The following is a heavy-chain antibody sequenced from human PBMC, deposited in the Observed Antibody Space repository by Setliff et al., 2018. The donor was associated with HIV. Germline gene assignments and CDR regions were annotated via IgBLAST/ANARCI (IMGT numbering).Heavy chain of an antibody. V-gene: IGHV4-31*03. Sequence: SETLSLTCTVSGGTIASGGHYWSWIRQHPGKGLEWIGYIFYSGDTSYNPSLGTRLNMSVDTSENQFSLHLNSVTAADTAVYYCVRERRRSPLSYGLDVWGQGTTVTVSS. CDR3: VRERRRSPLSYGLDV. J-gene: IGHJ6*02. CDR1: GGTIASGGHY. CDR2: IFYSGDT.